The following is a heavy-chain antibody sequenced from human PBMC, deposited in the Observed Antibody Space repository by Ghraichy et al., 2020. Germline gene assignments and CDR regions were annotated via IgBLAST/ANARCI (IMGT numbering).Heavy chain of an antibody. Sequence: GGSLRLSCAASGFTFDDYTMHWVRQAPGKGLEWVSLISWDGGSTYYADSVKGRFTISRDNSKNSLYLQMNSLRTEDTALYYCAKALTSTTTVTEFIDYWGQGTLVTVSS. J-gene: IGHJ4*02. V-gene: IGHV3-43*01. CDR2: ISWDGGST. D-gene: IGHD4-17*01. CDR1: GFTFDDYT. CDR3: AKALTSTTTVTEFIDY.